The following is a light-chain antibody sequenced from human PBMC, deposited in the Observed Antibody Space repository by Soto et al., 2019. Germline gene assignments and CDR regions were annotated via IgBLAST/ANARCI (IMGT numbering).Light chain of an antibody. V-gene: IGLV2-14*02. CDR2: EGT. CDR3: NSYTSSSTWI. CDR1: SSDVVNDLL. Sequence: QSALTQPASVSGSPGQSITISCTGTSSDVVNDLLVSWYQQQPGKAPKLMIYEGTKRPAGVSDRFSGSKSGNTASLTISGLQAEDEADYYCNSYTSSSTWIFGGGTKVTVL. J-gene: IGLJ2*01.